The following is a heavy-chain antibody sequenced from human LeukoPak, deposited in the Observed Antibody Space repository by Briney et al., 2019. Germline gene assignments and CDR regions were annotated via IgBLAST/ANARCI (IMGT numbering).Heavy chain of an antibody. Sequence: SETLSLTCTVSGGSISSSSYYWGWIRQPPGKGLEWIGSIYYSGSTYYNPSLKSRVTISVDTSKNQFSLKLSSVTAADTAVYYCVQEVLMVYAIGWFDPWGQGTLVTVSS. CDR1: GGSISSSSYY. J-gene: IGHJ5*02. V-gene: IGHV4-39*07. CDR3: VQEVLMVYAIGWFDP. D-gene: IGHD2-8*01. CDR2: IYYSGST.